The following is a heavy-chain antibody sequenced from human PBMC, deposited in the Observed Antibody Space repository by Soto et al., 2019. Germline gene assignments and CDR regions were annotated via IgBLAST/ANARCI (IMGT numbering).Heavy chain of an antibody. CDR1: GFTFSSYA. D-gene: IGHD3-9*01. CDR2: FSGSGGST. Sequence: EVQLLESGGGLVQPGGSLRLSCAASGFTFSSYAMSWVRQAPGKGLEWVSAFSGSGGSTYYADSVKGRFTISRDNSKNTLYLQMNSLRAEDTAVYYCAKSGVGLRYFDWLPFDYWGQGTLVTVSS. V-gene: IGHV3-23*01. CDR3: AKSGVGLRYFDWLPFDY. J-gene: IGHJ4*02.